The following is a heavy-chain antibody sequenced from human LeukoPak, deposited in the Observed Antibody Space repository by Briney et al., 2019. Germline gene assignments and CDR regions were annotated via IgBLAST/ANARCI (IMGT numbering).Heavy chain of an antibody. J-gene: IGHJ3*01. CDR1: GFTFRAHA. Sequence: PGGSLRLSCAASGFTFRAHAMHWVRQAPGKGPEWVVVISNDGSNIYYADSVKGRFTISRDNSNNTLFVQMNSLRTEDTAIYYCVGVDGRGVPPATRAAFDVWGQGTMVTVSS. D-gene: IGHD3-16*01. CDR2: ISNDGSNI. V-gene: IGHV3-30*04. CDR3: VGVDGRGVPPATRAAFDV.